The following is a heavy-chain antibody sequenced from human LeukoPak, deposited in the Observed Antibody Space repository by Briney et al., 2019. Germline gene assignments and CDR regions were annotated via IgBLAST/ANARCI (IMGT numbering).Heavy chain of an antibody. Sequence: PSETLSLTCTVSGGSISSRSYYWGWIRQPPGKGLEWMGSIYYSGSTYYNPSLKSRVTISVDTSKNQFSLKLSSVTAADTAVYYCARLPYYDFWSGYYTWFDPWGQGTLVTVSS. V-gene: IGHV4-39*01. D-gene: IGHD3-3*01. CDR1: GGSISSRSYY. CDR2: IYYSGST. CDR3: ARLPYYDFWSGYYTWFDP. J-gene: IGHJ5*02.